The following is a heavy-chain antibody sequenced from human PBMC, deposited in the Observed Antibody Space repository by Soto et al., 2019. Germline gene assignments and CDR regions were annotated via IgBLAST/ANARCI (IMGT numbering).Heavy chain of an antibody. CDR3: AKGGGSKDYYDTSGYYLYCYDAMDV. Sequence: EVQLLESGGGLVQPGGSLRLSCAASGFTFSSYAMSCVRQAPGKGLEWVSALSGSGVSTYYADSVKGRFTISGDNSKTTLYLQMNSLRAEDTAVYYCAKGGGSKDYYDTSGYYLYCYDAMDVWGQGTMVTVSS. J-gene: IGHJ6*02. CDR1: GFTFSSYA. D-gene: IGHD3-22*01. V-gene: IGHV3-23*01. CDR2: LSGSGVST.